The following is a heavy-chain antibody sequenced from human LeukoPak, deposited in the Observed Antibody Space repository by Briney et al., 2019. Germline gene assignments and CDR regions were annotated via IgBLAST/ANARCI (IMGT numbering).Heavy chain of an antibody. CDR3: ARDVRTRRYCTNGVCYTGY. CDR1: GYTFPSYG. D-gene: IGHD2-8*01. J-gene: IGHJ4*02. CDR2: ISAYNGNT. Sequence: ASVKVSCKASGYTFPSYGISWVRQAPGQGLEWMGWISAYNGNTNYAQKLQGRVTMTTDTSTSTAYMELRSLRSDDTAVYYCARDVRTRRYCTNGVCYTGYWGQGTLVTVSS. V-gene: IGHV1-18*01.